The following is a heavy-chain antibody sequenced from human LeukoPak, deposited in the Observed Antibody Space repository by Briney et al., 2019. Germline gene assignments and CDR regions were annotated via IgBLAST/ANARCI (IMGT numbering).Heavy chain of an antibody. J-gene: IGHJ6*02. Sequence: GRSLRLSCAAARFTFSNYPMHWVRQAPGKGLEWVAVIWYDGSNKYYADSVKGRFTISRDNSKNTLYLQMNSLRAEDTAVYYCARDGRGWPYYYYYYGMDVWGQGTTVTVSS. CDR1: RFTFSNYP. V-gene: IGHV3-33*08. D-gene: IGHD6-19*01. CDR3: ARDGRGWPYYYYYYGMDV. CDR2: IWYDGSNK.